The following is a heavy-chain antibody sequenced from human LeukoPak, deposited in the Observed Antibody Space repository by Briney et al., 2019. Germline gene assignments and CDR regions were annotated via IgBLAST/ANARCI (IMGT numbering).Heavy chain of an antibody. CDR3: ARDPLRWLQNNYYYYYMDV. J-gene: IGHJ6*03. CDR1: GFTFSSYG. D-gene: IGHD5-24*01. CDR2: ISSTSRTR. V-gene: IGHV3-48*02. Sequence: GGSLRLSCAASGFTFSSYGMNWVRQAPGKGLEWVSYISSTSRTRYDADSVKGRFTISRDNAKNSLYLQMNSLRDEDTAVYYCARDPLRWLQNNYYYYYMDVWGKGTTVTVSS.